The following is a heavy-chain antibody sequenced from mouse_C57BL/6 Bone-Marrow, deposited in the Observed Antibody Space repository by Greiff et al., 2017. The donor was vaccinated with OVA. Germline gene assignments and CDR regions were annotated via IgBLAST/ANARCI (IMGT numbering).Heavy chain of an antibody. CDR2: IWSGGST. Sequence: VQLQQSGPGLVQPSQSLSITCTVSGFSFTSYGVHWVRQSPGKGLEWLGVIWSGGSTDYNAAFISSLSISKDNSKGQVFFIMNSLQADDTAIDYGARSHVTTVVARYFDVWGTGTTVTVSS. J-gene: IGHJ1*03. CDR1: GFSFTSYG. CDR3: ARSHVTTVVARYFDV. D-gene: IGHD1-1*01. V-gene: IGHV2-2*01.